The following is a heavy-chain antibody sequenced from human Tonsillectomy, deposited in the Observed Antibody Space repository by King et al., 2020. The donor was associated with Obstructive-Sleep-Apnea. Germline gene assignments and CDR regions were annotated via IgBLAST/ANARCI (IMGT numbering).Heavy chain of an antibody. CDR1: GGSFSGYY. CDR2: INHSGST. CDR3: ARGLVLLWFGELSPLWDI. V-gene: IGHV4-34*01. J-gene: IGHJ3*02. D-gene: IGHD3-10*01. Sequence: VQLQQWGAGLLKPSETLSLNCAVYGGSFSGYYWSWIRQPPGKGLEWIGEINHSGSTNYNPSLKSRVTISVDTSKNQFSLKLSSVTAADTAVYYCARGLVLLWFGELSPLWDIWGQGTMVTVSS.